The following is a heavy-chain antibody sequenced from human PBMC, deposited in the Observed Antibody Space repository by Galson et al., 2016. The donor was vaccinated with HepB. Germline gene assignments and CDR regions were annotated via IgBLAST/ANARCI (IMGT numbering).Heavy chain of an antibody. D-gene: IGHD3-3*02. Sequence: SLRLSCAASGFTFSSTAMAWVRQAPGKGLEWVAGVGSGGSDTHYADLVKGRFTISRDNSNNIVYLQMNSLRAEDTAVYYCAKDRHYWSAIDYWGHGSLVTVSS. CDR1: GFTFSSTA. CDR2: VGSGGSDT. V-gene: IGHV3-23*01. J-gene: IGHJ4*01. CDR3: AKDRHYWSAIDY.